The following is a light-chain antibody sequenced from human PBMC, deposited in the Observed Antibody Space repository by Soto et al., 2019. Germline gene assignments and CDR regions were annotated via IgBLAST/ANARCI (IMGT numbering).Light chain of an antibody. V-gene: IGKV3-11*01. CDR3: QQRSSSPS. CDR1: QSVSTY. CDR2: DAS. J-gene: IGKJ5*01. Sequence: DIVLTQSPATLSLSPGERATLSCRASQSVSTYLAWYQQTPGQAPRLLIYDASNRATGLPARFSGSGSGTDFTLTISRLEPEDFAVYHCQQRSSSPSFGEGTRLEIK.